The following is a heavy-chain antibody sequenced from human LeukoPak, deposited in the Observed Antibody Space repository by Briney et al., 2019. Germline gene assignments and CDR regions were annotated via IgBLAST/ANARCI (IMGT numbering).Heavy chain of an antibody. CDR2: ISHDGSNN. V-gene: IGHV3-30*18. D-gene: IGHD2-15*01. CDR1: RFTFSNYG. Sequence: PGGSLRLSCAASRFTFSNYGMHWVRQAPGKGLEWVVVISHDGSNNNYADSVKGRFTISRDNSKNTLYLQMNNLRPEDTAVYYCAKVRVGTAHFDYWGQGTLVTVSS. CDR3: AKVRVGTAHFDY. J-gene: IGHJ4*02.